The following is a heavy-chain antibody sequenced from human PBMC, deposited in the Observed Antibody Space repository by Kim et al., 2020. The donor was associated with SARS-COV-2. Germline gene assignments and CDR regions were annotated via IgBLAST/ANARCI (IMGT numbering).Heavy chain of an antibody. D-gene: IGHD5-18*01. CDR1: GGSISSSSYY. CDR3: ARENVDTGVDY. V-gene: IGHV4-39*02. Sequence: SETLSLTCTVSGGSISSSSYYWGWIRQPPGKGLEWIGSIYYSGSTYYNPSLKSRVTISVDTSKNQFSLKLSSVTAADTAVYYCARENVDTGVDYWGQGTLVTVSS. J-gene: IGHJ4*02. CDR2: IYYSGST.